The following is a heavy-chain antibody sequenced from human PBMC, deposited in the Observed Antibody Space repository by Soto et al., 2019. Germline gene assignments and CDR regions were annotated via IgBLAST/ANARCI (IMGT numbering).Heavy chain of an antibody. V-gene: IGHV4-31*03. D-gene: IGHD3-9*01. CDR3: ARGYYDILTGYYYYFAY. J-gene: IGHJ4*02. CDR2: IYYSGST. Sequence: QVQLQESGPGLVKPSQTLSLTCTVSGGSISSGGYYWSWIRQHPGKGLEWIGYIYYSGSTYYNPSLKSRVTISVDTSKNQFSLKLSSVTAADTAVYYCARGYYDILTGYYYYFAYWGQGTLVTVSS. CDR1: GGSISSGGYY.